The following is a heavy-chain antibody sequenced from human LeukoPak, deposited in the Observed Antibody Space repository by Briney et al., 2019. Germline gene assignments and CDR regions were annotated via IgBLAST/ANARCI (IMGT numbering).Heavy chain of an antibody. J-gene: IGHJ4*02. V-gene: IGHV3-7*01. Sequence: GGSLRLSCAASGFGFSNYWMSWVRQAPAKGLEWVAYIKVDGTDKYYLDSVEGRFTISRDNAKNSLYLQMNRLRAEDTAVYYCTTIGGLGTDDYWGQGTLVTVSS. CDR3: TTIGGLGTDDY. D-gene: IGHD7-27*01. CDR2: IKVDGTDK. CDR1: GFGFSNYW.